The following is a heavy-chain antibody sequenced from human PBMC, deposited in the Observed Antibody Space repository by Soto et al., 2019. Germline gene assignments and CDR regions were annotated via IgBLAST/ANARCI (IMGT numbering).Heavy chain of an antibody. CDR3: ARIGYSSSSFDY. J-gene: IGHJ4*02. V-gene: IGHV3-7*05. Sequence: EVQLVESGGGLVQPGGSLRLSCAASGFTFSNYWMSWVRQAPGKGLEWVANMKQDGSVKYFVDSVKGRFTVSRDNAKNSQFLQMNGLRVEDTAVYYCARIGYSSSSFDYWGQGTLVTVSS. CDR1: GFTFSNYW. D-gene: IGHD6-6*01. CDR2: MKQDGSVK.